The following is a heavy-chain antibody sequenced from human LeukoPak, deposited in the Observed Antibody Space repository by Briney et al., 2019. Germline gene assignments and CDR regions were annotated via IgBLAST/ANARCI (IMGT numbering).Heavy chain of an antibody. CDR3: ARGQGLLWFGEKNFDL. D-gene: IGHD3-10*01. V-gene: IGHV1-18*01. J-gene: IGHJ2*01. Sequence: GASVKVSCKASGYTFTSYGISWVRQAPGQGLEWMGWISAYNGNTNYAQKLQGRVTMTTDTSTSTAYMELRSLRSDDTAVYYCARGQGLLWFGEKNFDLWGRGTLVTVSS. CDR2: ISAYNGNT. CDR1: GYTFTSYG.